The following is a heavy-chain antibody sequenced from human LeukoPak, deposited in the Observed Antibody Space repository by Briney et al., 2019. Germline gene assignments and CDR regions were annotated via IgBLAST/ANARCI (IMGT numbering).Heavy chain of an antibody. CDR1: GYTLSGLS. J-gene: IGHJ4*02. D-gene: IGHD3-3*01. CDR2: FDPEDGET. Sequence: ASVKVSCKVSGYTLSGLSMYWVRQAPGKGLEWMGGFDPEDGETIYAQKFQGRVTMTEDTSTDTAYMELSSLRSEDTAVYFCATQLSDFWSPYYFDYWGQGTLVTVSS. CDR3: ATQLSDFWSPYYFDY. V-gene: IGHV1-24*01.